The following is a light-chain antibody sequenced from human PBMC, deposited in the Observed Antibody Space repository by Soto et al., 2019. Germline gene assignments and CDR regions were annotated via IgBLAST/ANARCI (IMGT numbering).Light chain of an antibody. Sequence: DIQMTQSPSSLSASVGDRVTITCRASQSISSYLNWYQQKPGKAPKLLIYAASSLQSGVPSRFSGSGSGTDFTLTISRLQAEDVAVYFCQQYYTSPYSFGQGTKLELK. CDR1: QSISSY. V-gene: IGKV1-39*01. J-gene: IGKJ2*03. CDR2: AAS. CDR3: QQYYTSPYS.